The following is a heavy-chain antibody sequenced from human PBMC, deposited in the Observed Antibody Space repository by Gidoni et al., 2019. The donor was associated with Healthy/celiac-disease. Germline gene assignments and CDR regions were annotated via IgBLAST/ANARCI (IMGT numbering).Heavy chain of an antibody. Sequence: QVQLQESGPGLVKPSETLSLTCTVSGGSISSYYWSWIRQPPGKGLEWIGYIYYSGSTNYNPSLKSRVTISVDTSKNQFSLKLSSVTAADTAVYYCARDRSYYGSGSYYKTYYYYYGMDVWGQGTTVTVSS. CDR2: IYYSGST. V-gene: IGHV4-59*01. D-gene: IGHD3-10*01. J-gene: IGHJ6*02. CDR3: ARDRSYYGSGSYYKTYYYYYGMDV. CDR1: GGSISSYY.